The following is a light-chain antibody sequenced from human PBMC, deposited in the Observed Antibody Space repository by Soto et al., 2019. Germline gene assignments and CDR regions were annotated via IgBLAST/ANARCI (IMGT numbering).Light chain of an antibody. J-gene: IGKJ5*01. Sequence: DIRMTQSRSSLSACVGDRVTITCQASQNINNYLNWYQQKPGRAPKLLIYDASNLEAGVPSRFRGSGSGTDFTFTISRLQPEDIATYYCQQYENLPTFGQGTRLEIK. CDR3: QQYENLPT. CDR1: QNINNY. V-gene: IGKV1-33*01. CDR2: DAS.